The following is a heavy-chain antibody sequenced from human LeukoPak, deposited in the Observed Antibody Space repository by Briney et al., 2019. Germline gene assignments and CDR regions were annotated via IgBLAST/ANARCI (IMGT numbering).Heavy chain of an antibody. V-gene: IGHV3-30*03. Sequence: PGRSLRLSCSASGFSFTNYDIHWVRQAPGKGLEWVAVISSDGSDHHYADSVKGRFTVSRDNSKNTLSLQMNSLRPEDTAVYYCATASPPIIVGHSYFDFWGQGTLDNFSS. J-gene: IGHJ4*02. CDR3: ATASPPIIVGHSYFDF. CDR1: GFSFTNYD. D-gene: IGHD1-26*01. CDR2: ISSDGSDH.